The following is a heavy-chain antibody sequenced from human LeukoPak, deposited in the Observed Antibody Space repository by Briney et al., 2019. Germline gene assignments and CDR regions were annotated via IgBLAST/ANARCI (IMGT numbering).Heavy chain of an antibody. D-gene: IGHD1-26*01. Sequence: GGSLTLSCAASGFTVSSNYMSWVRQAPGKGLEWVSVIYSGGSTYYADSVKGRFTISRDNSKNTLYLQMNSRRAEDTAVYYCAREIRGIVRRWFDPWGQGTLVTVSS. CDR1: GFTVSSNY. V-gene: IGHV3-53*01. CDR2: IYSGGST. J-gene: IGHJ5*02. CDR3: AREIRGIVRRWFDP.